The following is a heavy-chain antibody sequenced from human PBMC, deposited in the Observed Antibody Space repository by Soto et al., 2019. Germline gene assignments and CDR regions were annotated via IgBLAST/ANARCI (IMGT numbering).Heavy chain of an antibody. CDR1: DDSINSGDHR. D-gene: IGHD5-12*01. Sequence: PLETLSVTWSVSDDSINSGDHRCGWIRQPPGKGLEWIGSIYYRGNAYYNPSLQSRVTISLAKSKSQFSLKLNSVTAADSAVYFCARLEALATISYYFDFWGPGALATVS. CDR3: ARLEALATISYYFDF. CDR2: IYYRGNA. J-gene: IGHJ4*02. V-gene: IGHV4-39*01.